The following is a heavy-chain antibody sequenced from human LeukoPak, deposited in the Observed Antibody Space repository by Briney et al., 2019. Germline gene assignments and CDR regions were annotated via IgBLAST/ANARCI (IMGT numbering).Heavy chain of an antibody. CDR3: ARRRIVATIDY. Sequence: PSETLSLTCSVSGGSITSPTSFWGWIRQPPGKGLEWIGSIYYGGSGSGSTYYNPSLKSRVTISGDRSKNQFSLKLTSVTAADTAVYYCARRRIVATIDYWGQGTLVTVSS. D-gene: IGHD5-12*01. J-gene: IGHJ4*02. CDR1: GGSITSPTSF. V-gene: IGHV4-39*01. CDR2: IYYGGSGSGST.